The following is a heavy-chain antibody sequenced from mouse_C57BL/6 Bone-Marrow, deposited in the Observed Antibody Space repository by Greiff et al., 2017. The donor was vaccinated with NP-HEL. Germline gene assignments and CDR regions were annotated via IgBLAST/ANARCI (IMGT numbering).Heavy chain of an antibody. CDR2: ISNGGGST. CDR1: GFTFSDYY. Sequence: EVMLVESGGGLVQPGGSLKLSCAASGFTFSDYYMYWVRQTPEKRLEWVAYISNGGGSTYYPDTVKGRFTISRDNAKNTLYLQMSRLKSEDTAMYYCARHDYYYFDYWGQGTTPTVSS. V-gene: IGHV5-12*01. CDR3: ARHDYYYFDY. J-gene: IGHJ2*01. D-gene: IGHD2-13*01.